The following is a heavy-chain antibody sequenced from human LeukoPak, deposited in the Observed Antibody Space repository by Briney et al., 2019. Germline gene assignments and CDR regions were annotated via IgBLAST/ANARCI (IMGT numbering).Heavy chain of an antibody. V-gene: IGHV3-33*01. J-gene: IGHJ4*02. D-gene: IGHD3-16*01. CDR2: IWYDGSNK. CDR1: GFTFSSYG. CDR3: ARDRGQFAAAFDY. Sequence: GRSLRLSCAASGFTFSSYGMHWVRQAPGKGLEWVAIIWYDGSNKYYADSVKGRFTISRDNSKNTLYLQMSSLRAEDTALYYCARDRGQFAAAFDYWGQGTLVTVSS.